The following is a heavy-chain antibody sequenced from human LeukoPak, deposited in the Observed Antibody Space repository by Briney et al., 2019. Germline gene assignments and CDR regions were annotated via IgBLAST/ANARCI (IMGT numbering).Heavy chain of an antibody. Sequence: ASVKVSCTASGYTFTSYGISWVRQAPGQGLEWMGWISAYNGNTNYAQKLQGRVTMTTDTSTSTAYMELRSLRSDDTAVYYCARGYCSSTSCGKGYYYYYYMDVWGKGTTVTVSS. J-gene: IGHJ6*03. V-gene: IGHV1-18*01. D-gene: IGHD2-2*01. CDR2: ISAYNGNT. CDR3: ARGYCSSTSCGKGYYYYYYMDV. CDR1: GYTFTSYG.